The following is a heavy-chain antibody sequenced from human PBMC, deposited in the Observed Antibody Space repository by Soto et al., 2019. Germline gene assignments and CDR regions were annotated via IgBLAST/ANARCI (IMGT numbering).Heavy chain of an antibody. Sequence: SETLSLTCTVSGASITGSFFWSWIRQPAGKGLEWIGRFSLSGTTNYNPSLRSRVTMSADVSKNQFSLRLTSVTAADTALYYCARGMTPPGAPAWYYFDSWGQGTPVTVSS. CDR1: GASITGSFF. D-gene: IGHD2-8*02. V-gene: IGHV4-4*07. CDR2: FSLSGTT. J-gene: IGHJ4*02. CDR3: ARGMTPPGAPAWYYFDS.